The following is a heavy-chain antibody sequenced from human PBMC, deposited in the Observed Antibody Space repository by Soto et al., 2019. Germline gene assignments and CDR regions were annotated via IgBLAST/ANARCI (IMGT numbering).Heavy chain of an antibody. J-gene: IGHJ3*02. Sequence: PSETLSLTCSVSGGSISSGYYFWGWIRQPPGKGLEWIATIFHTGGIYYNPSLKSRVTISVDTSNNQFSLRLNSVTAADTALYFCARTWLAGGTPADAFDIWGQGTMVTVSS. D-gene: IGHD2-15*01. CDR3: ARTWLAGGTPADAFDI. CDR2: IFHTGGI. CDR1: GGSISSGYY. V-gene: IGHV4-39*07.